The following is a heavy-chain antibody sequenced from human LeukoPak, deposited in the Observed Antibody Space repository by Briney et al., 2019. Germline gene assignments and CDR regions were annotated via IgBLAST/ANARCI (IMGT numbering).Heavy chain of an antibody. CDR2: ITGSSII. CDR1: GFTFSTYS. CDR3: ASDRGGY. Sequence: GGSLRLSCAASGFTFSTYSMNWVRQAPGKGLEWVSYITGSSIIYYSDSVKGRFTVSRDNAKNSLYLQMSSLRAEDTAVYYCASDRGGYWGQGTLVTVSS. V-gene: IGHV3-48*01. D-gene: IGHD3-16*01. J-gene: IGHJ4*02.